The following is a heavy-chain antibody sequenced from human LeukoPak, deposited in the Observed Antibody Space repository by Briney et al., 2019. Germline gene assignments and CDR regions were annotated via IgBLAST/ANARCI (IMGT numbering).Heavy chain of an antibody. D-gene: IGHD2-2*01. CDR1: GGSFSGYY. V-gene: IGHV4-34*01. J-gene: IGHJ6*02. CDR2: INHSGST. Sequence: SSETLSLTCAVYGGSFSGYYWSWIRQPPGKGLEWIGEINHSGSTNYNPSLKSRVTISVDTSKNQFSLKLSSVTAADTAVYYCARAYTRYCSSTSCLYYYGMDVWGRGTTVTVSS. CDR3: ARAYTRYCSSTSCLYYYGMDV.